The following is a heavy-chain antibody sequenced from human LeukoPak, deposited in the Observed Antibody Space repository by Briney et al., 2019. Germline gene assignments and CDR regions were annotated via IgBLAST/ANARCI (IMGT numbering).Heavy chain of an antibody. J-gene: IGHJ4*02. D-gene: IGHD3-10*01. CDR3: ARDWDYYGSGSYLAY. CDR1: GFTVSSNY. Sequence: GGSLRLSCAASGFTVSSNYMSWVRQAPGKGLEWVSVIYSGGSTYYADSVKGRFTISRDNSKNTLYLQMNSLRAEDTAVYYCARDWDYYGSGSYLAYWGQGTLVTVSS. V-gene: IGHV3-53*01. CDR2: IYSGGST.